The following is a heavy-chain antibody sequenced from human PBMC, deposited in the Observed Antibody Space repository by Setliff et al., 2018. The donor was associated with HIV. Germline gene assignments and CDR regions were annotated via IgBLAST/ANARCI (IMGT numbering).Heavy chain of an antibody. J-gene: IGHJ5*02. CDR1: GYSLTELS. V-gene: IGHV1-24*01. CDR3: VRDRFTWAYCGGACGWFDP. D-gene: IGHD2-21*02. Sequence: ASVKVSCKVSGYSLTELSIHWVRQAPGEGLEWMGGFDPEDDETVYAEKLQGRVTITRDTSASTAHMELSSLRSEDTAVYYCVRDRFTWAYCGGACGWFDPWGQGTLVTVSS. CDR2: FDPEDDET.